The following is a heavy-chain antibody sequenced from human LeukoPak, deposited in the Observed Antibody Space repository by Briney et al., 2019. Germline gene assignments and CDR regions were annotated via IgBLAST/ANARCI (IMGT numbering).Heavy chain of an antibody. CDR3: ASGAMSTFARFDS. V-gene: IGHV3-53*01. Sequence: GGSLRLSCVVSGFSVSDHYMSWVWQAPGKGLQWLSVIFADDLTYYEDSIKGRFTISRDRSQNTLYLQMKSLRAEDTAVYYCASGAMSTFARFDSWGQGTPVSVSS. CDR1: GFSVSDHY. CDR2: IFADDLT. J-gene: IGHJ4*02. D-gene: IGHD2/OR15-2a*01.